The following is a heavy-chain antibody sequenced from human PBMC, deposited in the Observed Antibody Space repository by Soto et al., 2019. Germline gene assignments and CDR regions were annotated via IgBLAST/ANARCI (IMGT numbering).Heavy chain of an antibody. D-gene: IGHD3-22*01. CDR1: GYTFTSYG. CDR3: ARGGYFDSSNYLAY. V-gene: IGHV1-3*01. J-gene: IGHJ4*02. CDR2: INPGNGNT. Sequence: ASVKVSCKASGYTFTSYGINWVRQAPGRGVEWVGWINPGNGNTKYSQQFQGRVIIDRDTYASTAYMELSSLRSEDTAVYYCARGGYFDSSNYLAYWGLGTLVTVYS.